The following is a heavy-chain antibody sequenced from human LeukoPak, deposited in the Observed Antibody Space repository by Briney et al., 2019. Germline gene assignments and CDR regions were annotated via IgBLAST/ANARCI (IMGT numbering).Heavy chain of an antibody. CDR2: IYDLPGGT. D-gene: IGHD3-16*02. Sequence: GGSLRLSCAASGFTFTTYGLSWVRQTPGKGLEWVSTIYDLPGGTFYADAVKGRFTISADNSKNTVYLQMNSLRVEDTALYYCARETGRAWENYRSSFDFWGQGTQVIVSS. CDR1: GFTFTTYG. J-gene: IGHJ4*02. CDR3: ARETGRAWENYRSSFDF. V-gene: IGHV3-23*01.